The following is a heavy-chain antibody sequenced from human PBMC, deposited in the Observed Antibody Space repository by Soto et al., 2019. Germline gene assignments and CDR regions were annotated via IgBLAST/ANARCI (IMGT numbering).Heavy chain of an antibody. CDR2: FTRGGNT. CDR3: AREFAPGSPNYDY. D-gene: IGHD3-10*01. J-gene: IGHJ4*02. Sequence: DVQLSESAGGLEQPGGSLRLSCAASGFTFSNYAMSWVRQAPGKGLEWVSTFTRGGNTLYSDSVRGRFTISRDNSKNTLSLQMDSLRAEDTAVYYCAREFAPGSPNYDYWGLGTLVTVSS. CDR1: GFTFSNYA. V-gene: IGHV3-23*01.